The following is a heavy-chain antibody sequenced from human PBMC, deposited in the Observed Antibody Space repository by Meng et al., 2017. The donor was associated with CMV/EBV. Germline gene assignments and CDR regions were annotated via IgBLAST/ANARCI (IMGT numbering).Heavy chain of an antibody. J-gene: IGHJ6*02. CDR3: AAGYYDFWSGYYTSPTYGMDV. V-gene: IGHV1-8*01. D-gene: IGHD3-3*01. Sequence: ASVKVSCKASGYTFTSYNINWVRQATGQGLEWMGWMNPNSGHTGYAQKFQERVTITRDMSTSTAYMELSSLRSEDTAVYYCAAGYYDFWSGYYTSPTYGMDVWGQGTTVTVSS. CDR2: MNPNSGHT. CDR1: GYTFTSYN.